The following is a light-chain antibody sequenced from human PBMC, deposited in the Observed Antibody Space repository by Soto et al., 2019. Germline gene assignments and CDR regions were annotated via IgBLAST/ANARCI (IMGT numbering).Light chain of an antibody. V-gene: IGLV2-23*01. CDR1: KSDVGNYNL. Sequence: QSALAQPASVSGSPGQSITISCTGTKSDVGNYNLVSWYQQRPGKAPKPMIYEGSKRPSGVSNRFSGSKSGNTASLTISGLQAEDEADYYCCSFAGTFVFGTGTKVTVL. CDR3: CSFAGTFV. J-gene: IGLJ1*01. CDR2: EGS.